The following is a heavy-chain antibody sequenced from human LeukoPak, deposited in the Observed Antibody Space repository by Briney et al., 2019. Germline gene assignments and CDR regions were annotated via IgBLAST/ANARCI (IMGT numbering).Heavy chain of an antibody. J-gene: IGHJ4*02. Sequence: PGGSPRLSCAASGFTFSSYSMNWVRQAPGKGLEWVSSISSSSSYIYYADSVKGRFTISRNNAKNSLYLQMNSPRAEDTAVYYCGSSWSSSGVDYWGQGTLVTVSS. CDR2: ISSSSSYI. V-gene: IGHV3-21*01. D-gene: IGHD6-13*01. CDR1: GFTFSSYS. CDR3: GSSWSSSGVDY.